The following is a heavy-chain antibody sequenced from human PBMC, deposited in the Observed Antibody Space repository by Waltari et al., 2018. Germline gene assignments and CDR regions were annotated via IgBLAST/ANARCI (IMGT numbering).Heavy chain of an antibody. CDR2: IYYSGST. Sequence: QLQLQESGPGLVKPSETLSLTCTVSGGSISSRSYYWGCIRQPPGKGLEWIGSIYYSGSTYYNPSLKSRVTISVDTSKNQFSLKLSSVTAADTAVYYCARPGLSSGWYNWFDPWGQGTLVTVSS. J-gene: IGHJ5*02. CDR3: ARPGLSSGWYNWFDP. V-gene: IGHV4-39*01. CDR1: GGSISSRSYY. D-gene: IGHD6-19*01.